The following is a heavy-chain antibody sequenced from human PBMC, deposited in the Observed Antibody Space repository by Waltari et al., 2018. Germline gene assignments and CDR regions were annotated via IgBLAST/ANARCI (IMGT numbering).Heavy chain of an antibody. CDR2: ILPRLDIV. D-gene: IGHD3-22*01. CDR1: GGTFNRYA. J-gene: IGHJ4*02. V-gene: IGHV1-69*04. Sequence: QVQLVQSGAEVRKPGSSVKVSCRASGGTFNRYAFSWVRQAPGQGLEWMGGILPRLDIVDYAQKFQGRVTITADESTSTAFMELSSLRSDDTAVYYCARGSGREYYDSSGYSTWGPGYWGQGTLVTVSS. CDR3: ARGSGREYYDSSGYSTWGPGY.